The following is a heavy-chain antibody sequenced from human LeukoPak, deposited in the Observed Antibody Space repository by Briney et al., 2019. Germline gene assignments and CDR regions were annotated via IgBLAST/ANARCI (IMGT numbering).Heavy chain of an antibody. Sequence: ASVKVSCKASGYTFTSYGISWVRQAPGQGLEWMGWISAYNGNTNYAQKFQGRVTITADESTSTAYMGLSSLRSEDTAVYYCARDRGVGGGGDYWGQGTLVTVSS. CDR2: ISAYNGNT. CDR3: ARDRGVGGGGDY. V-gene: IGHV1-18*01. J-gene: IGHJ4*02. D-gene: IGHD2-15*01. CDR1: GYTFTSYG.